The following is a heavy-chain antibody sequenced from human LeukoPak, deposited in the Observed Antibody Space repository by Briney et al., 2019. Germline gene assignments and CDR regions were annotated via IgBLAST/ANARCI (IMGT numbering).Heavy chain of an antibody. V-gene: IGHV3-53*01. CDR1: GFIVSSNH. J-gene: IGHJ4*02. D-gene: IGHD6-13*01. Sequence: GGPLRLSCAASGFIVSSNHMSWVRQAPGKGLEWVSIIYSGADTYYADSVKGRFTVSRDNSKNTVYLQMNSLRAEDTAVYYCARGAAGGSGGIDYWGQGTLVTVSS. CDR3: ARGAAGGSGGIDY. CDR2: IYSGADT.